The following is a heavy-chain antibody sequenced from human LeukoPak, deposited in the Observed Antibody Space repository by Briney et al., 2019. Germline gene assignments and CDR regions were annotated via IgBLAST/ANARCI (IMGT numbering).Heavy chain of an antibody. Sequence: KSSETPSLTCAVYGGSFSGYYWSWIRQPPGKGLEWIGEINHSGSTNYNPSLKSRVTISVDTSKNQFSLKLSSVTAADTAVYYCASLGYYDSSGYYSNDYWGQGTLVTVSS. CDR2: INHSGST. D-gene: IGHD3-22*01. CDR3: ASLGYYDSSGYYSNDY. CDR1: GGSFSGYY. V-gene: IGHV4-34*01. J-gene: IGHJ4*02.